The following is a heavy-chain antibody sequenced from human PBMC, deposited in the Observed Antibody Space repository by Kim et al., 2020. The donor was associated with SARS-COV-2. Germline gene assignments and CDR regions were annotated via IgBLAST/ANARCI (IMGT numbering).Heavy chain of an antibody. V-gene: IGHV3-49*02. J-gene: IGHJ4*02. CDR3: TGMTTTGRWCS. D-gene: IGHD2-8*02. Sequence: TEYAASVKGRFTISRDDSKSIAYLQMNSLKTEDTAVYYCTGMTTTGRWCSWGQGTLVTVSS. CDR2: T.